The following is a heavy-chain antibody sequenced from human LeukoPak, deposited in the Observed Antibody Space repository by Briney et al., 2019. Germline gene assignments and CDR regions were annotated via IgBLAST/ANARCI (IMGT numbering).Heavy chain of an antibody. J-gene: IGHJ4*02. D-gene: IGHD4-17*01. Sequence: PGGSLRLSCAASGFTFDDYAMHWVRQVPGKGLEWVSGIAWNGGGVDYVDSVKGRFAISRDNAKNSLYLQMDSLRVEDTAFYYCVKDKSTVISLGGGYFDFWGQGTLVTVSS. V-gene: IGHV3-9*01. CDR2: IAWNGGGV. CDR1: GFTFDDYA. CDR3: VKDKSTVISLGGGYFDF.